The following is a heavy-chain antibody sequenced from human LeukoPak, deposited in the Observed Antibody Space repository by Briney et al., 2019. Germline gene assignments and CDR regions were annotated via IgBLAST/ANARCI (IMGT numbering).Heavy chain of an antibody. J-gene: IGHJ1*01. Sequence: PGGSLRLSCAASGFNFSNYYMSWIRQTPEKGLEWLSYISGSSNTIYYADSVRGRFTISRDNAKNSLYLQMNSLRAEDTAVFYCARSTTYAYFQHWGQGTLVTVSS. D-gene: IGHD1-1*01. V-gene: IGHV3-11*04. CDR1: GFNFSNYY. CDR2: ISGSSNTI. CDR3: ARSTTYAYFQH.